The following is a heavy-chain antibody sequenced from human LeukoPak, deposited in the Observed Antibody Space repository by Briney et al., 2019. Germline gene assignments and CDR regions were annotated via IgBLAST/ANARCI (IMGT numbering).Heavy chain of an antibody. J-gene: IGHJ4*02. D-gene: IGHD3-22*01. CDR2: LGGNSGYT. V-gene: IGHV3-23*01. CDR3: GRKSSHFDSSGYFDY. Sequence: GGSLRLSCAASGFTFSSYAMSWVRQAPGKGLEWVSDLGGNSGYTYYADSVKGRFTASRDNSKNTLSLQMNSLRVEDTAVYYCGRKSSHFDSSGYFDYWGQGTLLTVSS. CDR1: GFTFSSYA.